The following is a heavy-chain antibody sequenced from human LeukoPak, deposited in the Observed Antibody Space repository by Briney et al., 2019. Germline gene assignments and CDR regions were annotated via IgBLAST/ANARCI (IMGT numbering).Heavy chain of an antibody. Sequence: PGGSLRLSCAASGFTLSSYAMSWVRQAPGKGLEWVSNISASGGSTNYADSVKGRFNISRDNPKNTVYLQMNSLRAEDTAVYYCAKVMKGSERLTMVRGVIIKTAGLYYMDVWGKGTTVTVSS. D-gene: IGHD3-10*01. V-gene: IGHV3-23*01. J-gene: IGHJ6*03. CDR3: AKVMKGSERLTMVRGVIIKTAGLYYMDV. CDR2: ISASGGST. CDR1: GFTLSSYA.